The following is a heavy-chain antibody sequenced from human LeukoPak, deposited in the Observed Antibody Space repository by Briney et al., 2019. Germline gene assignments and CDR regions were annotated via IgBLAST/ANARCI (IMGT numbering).Heavy chain of an antibody. CDR2: INHSGST. D-gene: IGHD3-22*01. CDR3: ARYYYYDSSGFGYDY. Sequence: SETLSLTCAVYGGSFNGYYWSWIRQPPGKGLVWIGEINHSGSTNYNPSLKSRVTISVDTSKNQFSLKLSSVTAADTAVYYCARYYYYDSSGFGYDYWGQGTLVTVSS. CDR1: GGSFNGYY. V-gene: IGHV4-34*01. J-gene: IGHJ4*02.